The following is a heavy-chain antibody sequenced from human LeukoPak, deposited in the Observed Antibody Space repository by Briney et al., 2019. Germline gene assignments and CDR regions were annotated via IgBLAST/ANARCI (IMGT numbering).Heavy chain of an antibody. V-gene: IGHV4-34*01. J-gene: IGHJ4*02. D-gene: IGHD3-16*02. CDR3: ARVRYVWGTSRLNNYFLDY. Sequence: SETLSLTCAVYGGSFSAYYWNWIRQSPGKGLEWIGEITHSGSTNYNPSFKSRVTISVGTSKNQFSLKLSSLTAADTAVYYCARVRYVWGTSRLNNYFLDYWGQGTLVTVSS. CDR2: ITHSGST. CDR1: GGSFSAYY.